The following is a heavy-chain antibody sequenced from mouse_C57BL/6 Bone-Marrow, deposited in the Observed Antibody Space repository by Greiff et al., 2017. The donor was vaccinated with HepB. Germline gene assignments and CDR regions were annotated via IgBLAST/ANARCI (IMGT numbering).Heavy chain of an antibody. CDR3: ARRGTTAAMDY. V-gene: IGHV1-64*01. Sequence: QVQLQQPGAELVKPGASVKLSCKASGYTFTGYWMHWVKQRPGQGLEWIGMIHPNSGSTNYNEKFKSKATLTVDKSSSTAYMQLSSLTSEDSAVYYCARRGTTAAMDYWGQGTSVTVSS. CDR1: GYTFTGYW. J-gene: IGHJ4*01. D-gene: IGHD1-2*01. CDR2: IHPNSGST.